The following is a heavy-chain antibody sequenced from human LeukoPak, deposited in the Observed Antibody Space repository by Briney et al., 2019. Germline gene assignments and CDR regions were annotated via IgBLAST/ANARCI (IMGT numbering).Heavy chain of an antibody. CDR2: IYHSGST. D-gene: IGHD2-21*02. CDR3: ASPGGDLSY. Sequence: SETLSLTCAVYGGSFSGYYWSWIRQPPGKGLEWIGEIYHSGSTNYNPSLKSRVTISVDKSKNQFSLKLSSVTAADTAVYYCASPGGDLSYWGQGTLVTVSS. V-gene: IGHV4-34*01. CDR1: GGSFSGYY. J-gene: IGHJ4*02.